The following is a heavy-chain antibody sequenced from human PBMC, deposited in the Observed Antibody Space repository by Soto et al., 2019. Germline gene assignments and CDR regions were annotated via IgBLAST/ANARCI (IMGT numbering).Heavy chain of an antibody. Sequence: QLQLQESGPGLVKPSETLSLTCTVSGGSISSSSSYYWGWVRQPPGKGLEWIGSIIYRGTTYYNPSPESRVTVSLDTSKNQFSLRLSSVTDADTAVYYCARHPGLDYWGQGTLVTVSS. V-gene: IGHV4-39*01. J-gene: IGHJ4*02. CDR1: GGSISSSSSYY. CDR2: IIYRGTT. CDR3: ARHPGLDY.